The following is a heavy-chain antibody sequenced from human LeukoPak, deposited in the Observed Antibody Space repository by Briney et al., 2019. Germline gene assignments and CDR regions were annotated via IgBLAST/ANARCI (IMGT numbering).Heavy chain of an antibody. D-gene: IGHD2-15*01. CDR3: AKDPYCSGGTCYGMDV. Sequence: GGSLRLSCAASGFTFSSYAISWVRQAPGKGLEWVSVISGSGDSTYYADSVKGRFTISRDNSKNTLYLQMNSLRAEDTAVYYCAKDPYCSGGTCYGMDVWGQGTTVTVSS. CDR1: GFTFSSYA. V-gene: IGHV3-23*01. J-gene: IGHJ6*02. CDR2: ISGSGDST.